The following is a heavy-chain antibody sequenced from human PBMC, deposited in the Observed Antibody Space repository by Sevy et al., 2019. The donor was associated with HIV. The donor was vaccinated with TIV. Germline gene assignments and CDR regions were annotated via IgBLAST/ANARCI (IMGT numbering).Heavy chain of an antibody. CDR1: GFTFSKYS. V-gene: IGHV3-23*01. CDR3: AREWCTKPHDY. Sequence: GGSLRLSCAASGFTFSKYSMSWVRQPPGKGLEWVSTLSFGCGEINYADSVKGRFTISSDNSKSSVYLQMNNLRPEDKAVYYCAREWCTKPHDYWSQGTMFTVSS. D-gene: IGHD2-8*01. CDR2: LSFGCGEI. J-gene: IGHJ4*02.